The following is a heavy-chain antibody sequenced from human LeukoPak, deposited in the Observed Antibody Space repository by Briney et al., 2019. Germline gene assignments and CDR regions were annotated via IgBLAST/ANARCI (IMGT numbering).Heavy chain of an antibody. D-gene: IGHD6-13*01. CDR1: GGSISSGDYY. Sequence: SETLPLTCTVSGGSISSGDYYWSWIRQPPGKGLEWIGYIYYSGSTYYNPSLKSRVTISVDTSKNQFSLKLSSVTAADTAVYYCARTWYSSSWSPSPYGMDVWGQGTTVTVSS. CDR3: ARTWYSSSWSPSPYGMDV. V-gene: IGHV4-30-4*01. CDR2: IYYSGST. J-gene: IGHJ6*02.